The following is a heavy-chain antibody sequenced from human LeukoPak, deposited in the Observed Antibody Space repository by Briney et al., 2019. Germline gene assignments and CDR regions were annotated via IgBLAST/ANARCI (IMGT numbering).Heavy chain of an antibody. D-gene: IGHD6-13*01. V-gene: IGHV1-18*04. CDR1: GYTFTSYG. Sequence: AASVTVSCTASGYTFTSYGISWVRQAPGQGLEWMGWISAYNGNTNYAQKLQGRVTMTTDTSTSTAYMELRSLRSDDTAVYYCARGKAAAPLSPFDYWGQGTLVTVSS. CDR3: ARGKAAAPLSPFDY. CDR2: ISAYNGNT. J-gene: IGHJ4*02.